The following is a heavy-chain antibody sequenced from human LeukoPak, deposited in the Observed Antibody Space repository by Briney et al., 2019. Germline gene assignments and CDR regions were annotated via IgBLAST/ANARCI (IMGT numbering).Heavy chain of an antibody. Sequence: GGSLRLSCAASGFTFSSYAMHWVRQAPGKGLEWVAVISYDGSNKYYADSVKGRFTISRDNSKNTLYLQMNSLRAEDTAVYYCARGGLLDSSSSYYYYYMDVWGKGTTVTVSS. CDR1: GFTFSSYA. D-gene: IGHD6-6*01. CDR2: ISYDGSNK. CDR3: ARGGLLDSSSSYYYYYMDV. V-gene: IGHV3-30-3*01. J-gene: IGHJ6*03.